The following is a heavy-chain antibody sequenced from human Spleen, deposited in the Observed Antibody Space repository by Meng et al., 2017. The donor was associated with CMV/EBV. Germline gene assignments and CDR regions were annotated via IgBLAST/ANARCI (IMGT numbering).Heavy chain of an antibody. CDR3: ARGFSSPYGGNSNWFDP. J-gene: IGHJ5*02. CDR2: ILYSGFT. V-gene: IGHV4-39*07. CDR1: GGSISSSSYY. D-gene: IGHD4-23*01. Sequence: SETLSLTCTVSGGSISSSSYYWGWIRQPPGKGLEWIGSILYSGFTYYNPSLKSRVTISVDTSKHQFSLKLSSVTAADTAVYYCARGFSSPYGGNSNWFDPWGQGTLVTVSS.